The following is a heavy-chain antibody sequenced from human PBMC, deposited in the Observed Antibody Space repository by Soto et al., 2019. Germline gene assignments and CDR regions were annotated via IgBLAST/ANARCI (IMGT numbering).Heavy chain of an antibody. Sequence: ASVKVSCKASGGTFSSYAISWVRQAPGQGLEWMGGIIPIFGTADYAQKFQGRVTITADESTSTAYMELSSLRSEDTAVYYCASGEFGITMIVVVRGEPRTIKRWAFDIWGQGTMVTVSS. V-gene: IGHV1-69*13. D-gene: IGHD3-22*01. CDR3: ASGEFGITMIVVVRGEPRTIKRWAFDI. CDR2: IIPIFGTA. CDR1: GGTFSSYA. J-gene: IGHJ3*02.